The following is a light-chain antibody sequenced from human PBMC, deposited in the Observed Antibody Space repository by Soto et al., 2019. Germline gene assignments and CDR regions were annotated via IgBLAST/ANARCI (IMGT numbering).Light chain of an antibody. CDR1: QSVMTN. J-gene: IGKJ5*01. V-gene: IGKV3-15*01. CDR2: GAS. CDR3: QQYNNWPLT. Sequence: ETVMTQSPATLSVSPGERVILSCRASQSVMTNLAWYRQKPGQAPRLLIYGASTRASGIPARFSGGGSGTEFTLTITSLQSEDFAVYWCQQYNNWPLTFGPGTRLENK.